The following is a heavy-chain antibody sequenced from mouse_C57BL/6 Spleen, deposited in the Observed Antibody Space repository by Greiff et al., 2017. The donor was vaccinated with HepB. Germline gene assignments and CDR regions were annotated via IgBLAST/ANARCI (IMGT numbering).Heavy chain of an antibody. D-gene: IGHD1-1*01. CDR1: GFTFSSYA. J-gene: IGHJ2*01. Sequence: EVQVVESGGGLVKPGGSLKLSCAASGFTFSSYAMSWVRQTPEKRLEWVATISDGGSYTYYPDNVKGRFTISRDNAKNNLYLQMSHLKSEDTAMYYCARGHGSSYYFDYWGQGTTLTVSS. CDR2: ISDGGSYT. V-gene: IGHV5-4*01. CDR3: ARGHGSSYYFDY.